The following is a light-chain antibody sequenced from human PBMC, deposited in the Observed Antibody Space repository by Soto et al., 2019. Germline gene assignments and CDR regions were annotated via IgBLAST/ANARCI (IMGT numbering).Light chain of an antibody. CDR3: QQYKSSPFT. J-gene: IGKJ2*01. Sequence: DIQMTQSPSTLSASVGDRVTITCRASQSISSWLAWYQQKPGKAPKLLIYKASSLGSGVPSRFSGGGSGTEFTLTISSLQPDDVATYYCQQYKSSPFTFSQGTKLEI. CDR1: QSISSW. V-gene: IGKV1-5*03. CDR2: KAS.